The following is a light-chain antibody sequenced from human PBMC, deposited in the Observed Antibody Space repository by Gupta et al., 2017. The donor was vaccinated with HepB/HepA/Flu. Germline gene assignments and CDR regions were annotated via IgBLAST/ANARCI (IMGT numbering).Light chain of an antibody. V-gene: IGLV2-14*03. Sequence: SGLTQPASVSGSPGQSITISCTGISSDVGGYNSVPWYQQYPGRAPKLLIYDVSNRPSGVSNRFSGSKTGNSASLTISGLQAEDEAVYYCTSFRSGSTLVIFGGGTELTVL. CDR1: SSDVGGYNS. CDR3: TSFRSGSTLVI. J-gene: IGLJ2*01. CDR2: DVS.